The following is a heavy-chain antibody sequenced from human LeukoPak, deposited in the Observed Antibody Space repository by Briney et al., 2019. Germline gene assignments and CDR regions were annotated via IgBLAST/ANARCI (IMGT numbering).Heavy chain of an antibody. CDR1: GFTFSGSA. Sequence: PGGSLRLSCAASGFTFSGSAMHWVRQASGKGLEWVGRIRSKANSYATAYAASVKGRFTISRDDSKNTAYLQMNSLKTEDTAVYYCTNWVDLEVFYYYYMDVWGKGTTVTVSS. J-gene: IGHJ6*03. CDR3: TNWVDLEVFYYYYMDV. V-gene: IGHV3-73*01. CDR2: IRSKANSYAT. D-gene: IGHD1-1*01.